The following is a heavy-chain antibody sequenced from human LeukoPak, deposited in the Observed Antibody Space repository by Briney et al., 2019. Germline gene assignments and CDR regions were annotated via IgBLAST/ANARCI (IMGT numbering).Heavy chain of an antibody. D-gene: IGHD3-22*01. Sequence: SLTLSLTCVISGESVSATGAAWNWIRQSPSRGLEWLGRTYYKSKWYNDYAVSVNSRISINPDTSKNQFSLQLNSVTPEDTAVYYCAREEFASGHYYDSSRYYYYYYGMDVWGQGTTVTVSS. V-gene: IGHV6-1*01. CDR1: GESVSATGAA. J-gene: IGHJ6*02. CDR2: TYYKSKWYN. CDR3: AREEFASGHYYDSSRYYYYYYGMDV.